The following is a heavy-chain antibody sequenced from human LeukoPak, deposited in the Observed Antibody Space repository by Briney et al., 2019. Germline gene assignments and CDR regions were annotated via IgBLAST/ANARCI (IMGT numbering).Heavy chain of an antibody. V-gene: IGHV3-23*01. J-gene: IGHJ4*02. CDR3: AKGLYDWLSDTDY. CDR1: GFIFSGCA. Sequence: AGGSLRLSCAASGFIFSGCAMSWVRQAPGKGLEWVSAIRGSGGTTYYADSVKGRFTISRDNSKDTLYLQMNSLRAEDTAVYYCAKGLYDWLSDTDYWGQGTLVTVPS. CDR2: IRGSGGTT. D-gene: IGHD3-9*01.